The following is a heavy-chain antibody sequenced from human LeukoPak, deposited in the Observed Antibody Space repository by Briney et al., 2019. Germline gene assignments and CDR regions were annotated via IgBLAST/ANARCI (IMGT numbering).Heavy chain of an antibody. D-gene: IGHD3-10*01. J-gene: IGHJ4*02. CDR2: INTYNANT. CDR3: ARFAIPMVRHGGDYFDY. Sequence: GASVKVSCRASGYTFTSYGISWVRQAPGQGLEWRGWINTYNANTDYAQKVQGRVTMTTDTSTSTAYMELRGLRSDDTAVYYCARFAIPMVRHGGDYFDYWGQGTLVTVSS. V-gene: IGHV1-18*01. CDR1: GYTFTSYG.